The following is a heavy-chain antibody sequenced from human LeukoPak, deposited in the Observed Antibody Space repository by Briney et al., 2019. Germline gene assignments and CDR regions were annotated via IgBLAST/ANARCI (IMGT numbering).Heavy chain of an antibody. J-gene: IGHJ4*02. CDR1: GFTFSTYF. D-gene: IGHD3-22*01. CDR2: ISSNGGST. CDR3: VKDDSYYYDSSGYPH. V-gene: IGHV3-64D*09. Sequence: GGSLRLSCSASGFTFSTYFMHWVRQAPGKGLEYVSAISSNGGSTYYADSVKGRFTISRDNSKNTLYLQMSSLSAEDTAMYHCVKDDSYYYDSSGYPHWGQGTLVTVSS.